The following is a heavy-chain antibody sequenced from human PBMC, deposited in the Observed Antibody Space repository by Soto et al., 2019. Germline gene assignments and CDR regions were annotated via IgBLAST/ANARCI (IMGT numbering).Heavy chain of an antibody. Sequence: GGSLRLSCAASGFTVSSNYMSWVRQAPGKGLEWVSVIYSGGSTYYADSVKGRFTISRDNSKNTLYLQMNSLRAEDTAVYYCARDKAPYSNYAWGWFDPWGQGTLVTVSS. V-gene: IGHV3-53*01. D-gene: IGHD4-4*01. CDR3: ARDKAPYSNYAWGWFDP. CDR2: IYSGGST. CDR1: GFTVSSNY. J-gene: IGHJ5*02.